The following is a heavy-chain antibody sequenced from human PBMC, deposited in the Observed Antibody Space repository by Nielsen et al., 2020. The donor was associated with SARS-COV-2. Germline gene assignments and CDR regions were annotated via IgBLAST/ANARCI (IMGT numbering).Heavy chain of an antibody. CDR2: ISHDGSNK. Sequence: GGSLRLSCAASGFTFSDYVLNWVRQPPGKGLEWVALISHDGSNKYYADSVKGRFTISRDNSKNTLYLQMNSLRAEDTAVYYCARGDYDFWSGLDYWGQGTLVTVSS. V-gene: IGHV3-30-3*01. D-gene: IGHD3-3*01. CDR3: ARGDYDFWSGLDY. J-gene: IGHJ4*02. CDR1: GFTFSDYV.